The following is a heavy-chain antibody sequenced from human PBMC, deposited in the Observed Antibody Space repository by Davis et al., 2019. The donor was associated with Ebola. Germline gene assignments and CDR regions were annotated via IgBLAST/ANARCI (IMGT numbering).Heavy chain of an antibody. Sequence: GESLKISCAASGLTFTSYAMTWVRQAPGKGLEWVSSISGSGSSTFYADSVKGRFAVSRDNSKNTLYLQMNTLRVEDTAMYYCGLQGYSGYVYWGRGTLITVSS. CDR3: GLQGYSGYVY. CDR1: GLTFTSYA. J-gene: IGHJ4*02. D-gene: IGHD5-12*01. CDR2: ISGSGSST. V-gene: IGHV3-23*01.